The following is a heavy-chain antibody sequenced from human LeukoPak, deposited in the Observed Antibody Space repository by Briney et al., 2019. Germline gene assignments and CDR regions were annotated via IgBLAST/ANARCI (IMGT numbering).Heavy chain of an antibody. J-gene: IGHJ4*02. CDR1: GFTFSTYW. D-gene: IGHD4-17*01. Sequence: GGSLRLSCSASGFTFSTYWMSWVRQAPGKGLEWVANMRRDGNEIYYLDSVRGRFTISRDNAKNSLYLQMNSLRAEDTAVYYCARRGESTTYGDYRFDYWGQGTLVTVSS. CDR3: ARRGESTTYGDYRFDY. V-gene: IGHV3-7*03. CDR2: MRRDGNEI.